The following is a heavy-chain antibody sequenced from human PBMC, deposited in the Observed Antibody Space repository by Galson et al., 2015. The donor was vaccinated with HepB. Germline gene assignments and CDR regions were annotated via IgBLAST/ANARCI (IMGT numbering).Heavy chain of an antibody. CDR3: ARWAALCTQTNCDLPLPLDV. CDR2: IIPIFNTP. CDR1: GGSFRNYV. Sequence: SVKVSCKASGGSFRNYVISWVRLAPGQGLEWMGGIIPIFNTPNYAQKFQGRIIISADESTSTAYMELSSLSSEDTAGYYCARWAALCTQTNCDLPLPLDVWGQGTRVTVSS. J-gene: IGHJ4*02. V-gene: IGHV1-69*13. D-gene: IGHD1-1*01.